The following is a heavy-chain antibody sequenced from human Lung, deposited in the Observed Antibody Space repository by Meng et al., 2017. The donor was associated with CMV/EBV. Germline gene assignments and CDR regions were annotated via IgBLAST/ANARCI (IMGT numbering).Heavy chain of an antibody. CDR1: GFTFSSYA. D-gene: IGHD3-16*01. J-gene: IGHJ3*02. CDR3: ARTGGGVSRAAFDI. V-gene: IGHV3-30*04. CDR2: ISYDGSNK. Sequence: SCAASGFTFSSYAMHWVRQAPGKGLEWVAVISYDGSNKYYADSVKGRFTISRDNSKNTLYLQMNSLRAEDTAVYYCARTGGGVSRAAFDIWGQGTVVTVSS.